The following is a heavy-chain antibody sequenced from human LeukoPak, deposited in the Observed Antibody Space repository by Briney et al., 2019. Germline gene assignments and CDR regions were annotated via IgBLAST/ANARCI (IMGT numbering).Heavy chain of an antibody. CDR2: FDPEDGET. CDR3: ARDRMVAPPFPLMDV. D-gene: IGHD2-8*01. J-gene: IGHJ6*02. V-gene: IGHV1-24*01. CDR1: GYTLTELS. Sequence: ASVKVSCKVSGYTLTELSMHWVRQAPGKGLEWMGGFDPEDGETIYAQKFQGRVTITADESTSTAYMELSSLRSEDTAVYYCARDRMVAPPFPLMDVWGQGTTVTVSS.